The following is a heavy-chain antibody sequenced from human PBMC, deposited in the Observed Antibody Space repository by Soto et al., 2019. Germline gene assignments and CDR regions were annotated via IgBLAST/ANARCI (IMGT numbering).Heavy chain of an antibody. CDR3: TASKRFLEWLLYY. V-gene: IGHV3-15*01. Sequence: GSLRLSCAASGFTLSNAWMSWVRQAPGKGLEWVSRIKSKPDGGTTDYAAPVKGRFTISRDDSKNTLYLQMNSLKTEDTAVYYCTASKRFLEWLLYYWGLGTLVTVSS. J-gene: IGHJ4*02. CDR2: IKSKPDGGTT. CDR1: GFTLSNAW. D-gene: IGHD3-3*01.